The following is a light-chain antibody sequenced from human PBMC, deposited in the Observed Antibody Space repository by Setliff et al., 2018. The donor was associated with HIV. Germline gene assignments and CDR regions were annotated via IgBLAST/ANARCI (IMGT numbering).Light chain of an antibody. CDR1: SNDVGRYDL. Sequence: LTQPASVSGSPGQSITISCTGTSNDVGRYDLVSWYQQHPARAPKLIIYQATRRPSGVSNRFSGSKSGNVASLTISGLQAEDEADYYCCSNTGSNTLVFGTGTKVTV. V-gene: IGLV2-23*01. CDR3: CSNTGSNTLV. CDR2: QAT. J-gene: IGLJ1*01.